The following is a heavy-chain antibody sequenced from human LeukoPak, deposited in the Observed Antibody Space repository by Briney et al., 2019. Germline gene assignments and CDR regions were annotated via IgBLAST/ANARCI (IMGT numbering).Heavy chain of an antibody. Sequence: SETLSLTCTVSGGSITNYYWSWIRQPPGKGLEWIGYIHYSGSTNYNPSLKSRVTISVDTSKNQFSLKLSSVTAADTAVYYCARVYYSSSYDYWYFDLWGRGTLVTVSS. CDR2: IHYSGST. CDR1: GGSITNYY. CDR3: ARVYYSSSYDYWYFDL. J-gene: IGHJ2*01. V-gene: IGHV4-59*01. D-gene: IGHD6-13*01.